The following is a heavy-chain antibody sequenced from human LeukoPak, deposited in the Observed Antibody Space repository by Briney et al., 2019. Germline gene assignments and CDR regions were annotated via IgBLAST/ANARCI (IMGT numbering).Heavy chain of an antibody. J-gene: IGHJ4*02. CDR2: INSDGSST. Sequence: GGSLRLSCAASGFTFSSYWMHWVRQAPGKGLVWVSRINSDGSSTSYADSVKGRFTISRDNAKNTLYLQMNSLRVEDTAVYYCARAFHYYGSGSYYWPLDYWGQGTLVTVSS. CDR3: ARAFHYYGSGSYYWPLDY. CDR1: GFTFSSYW. V-gene: IGHV3-74*01. D-gene: IGHD3-10*01.